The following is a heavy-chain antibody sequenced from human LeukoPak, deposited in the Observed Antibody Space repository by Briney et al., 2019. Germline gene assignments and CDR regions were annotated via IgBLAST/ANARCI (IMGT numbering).Heavy chain of an antibody. CDR3: TRVRGYDFDF. J-gene: IGHJ4*02. V-gene: IGHV3-74*01. Sequence: GGSLRLSCAASGTYWMHWVRQAPGKGLVWVSHINSDGSWTGYADSVKGRFTISRDNAKNTLYLQMNSLRAEDTAVYYCTRVRGYDFDFWGQGTLVTVSS. D-gene: IGHD5-12*01. CDR1: GTYW. CDR2: INSDGSWT.